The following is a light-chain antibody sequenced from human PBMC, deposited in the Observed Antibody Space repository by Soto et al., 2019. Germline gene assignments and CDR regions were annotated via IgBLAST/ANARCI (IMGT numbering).Light chain of an antibody. CDR3: QQYGSSPWT. V-gene: IGKV3-20*01. CDR1: QSVSSGH. CDR2: GAS. Sequence: EIVLTQSPGTLSLSPGERATLSCRASQSVSSGHLAWYQQKPGQAPRLLIFGASSRATGIPDRFSGSGSGTDFALTINGLEPEDSAVYYCQQYGSSPWTFGQGTKVEI. J-gene: IGKJ1*01.